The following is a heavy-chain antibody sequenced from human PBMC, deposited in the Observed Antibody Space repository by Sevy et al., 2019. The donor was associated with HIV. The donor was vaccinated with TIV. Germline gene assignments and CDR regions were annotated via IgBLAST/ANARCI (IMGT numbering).Heavy chain of an antibody. CDR1: GFTFSSYE. V-gene: IGHV3-48*03. D-gene: IGHD5-12*01. Sequence: GGSLRLSCAASGFTFSSYEMNWVRQAPGKGLEWVSYISSSGSTIYYADSVKGRFTISRDNAKNSLYLQMNSLRAEDTAVYYCARDRQKWLWAKKGDYFDYWGQGTLVTVSS. CDR2: ISSSGSTI. J-gene: IGHJ4*02. CDR3: ARDRQKWLWAKKGDYFDY.